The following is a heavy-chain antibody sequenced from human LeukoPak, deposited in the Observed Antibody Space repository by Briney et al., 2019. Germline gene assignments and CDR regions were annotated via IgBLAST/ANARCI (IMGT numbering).Heavy chain of an antibody. Sequence: QAGGSLRLSCAASGFTFSSYAMSWVRQAPGKGLEWVSAISGSGGSTYYADSVKGRFTISRDNSKNTLYLQMNSLRAEDTAVYYCANQDSTEYSYYFDFWGQGTLVTVSS. V-gene: IGHV3-23*01. J-gene: IGHJ4*02. CDR2: ISGSGGST. CDR3: ANQDSTEYSYYFDF. CDR1: GFTFSSYA. D-gene: IGHD2/OR15-2a*01.